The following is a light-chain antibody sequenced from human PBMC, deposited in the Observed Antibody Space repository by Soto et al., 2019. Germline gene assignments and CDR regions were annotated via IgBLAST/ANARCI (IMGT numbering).Light chain of an antibody. CDR2: TAS. CDR1: QSISMS. V-gene: IGKV1-39*01. Sequence: DIQMTQSPFSLSASLGDRLTITCRASQSISMSLNWYQQQPGKAPKLLIYTASNLQSGVPSRFSGSGSGTEFSLTITSLQPEDFATYYCQQLFDSPITFGQGTRLEIK. CDR3: QQLFDSPIT. J-gene: IGKJ5*01.